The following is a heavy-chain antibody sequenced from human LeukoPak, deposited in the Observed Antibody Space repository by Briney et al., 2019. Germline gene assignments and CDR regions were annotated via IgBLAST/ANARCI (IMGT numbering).Heavy chain of an antibody. J-gene: IGHJ3*02. CDR3: ARDGYSYGGDAFDI. CDR1: GGSISSYY. V-gene: IGHV4-59*01. D-gene: IGHD5-18*01. CDR2: IYYSGST. Sequence: SETLSLTCTVSGGSISSYYWSWIRQPPGKGLEWIGYIYYSGSTNYNPSLKSRVTISVDTSKNQFSLKLSSVTAADTAVYYYARDGYSYGGDAFDIWGQGTMVTVSS.